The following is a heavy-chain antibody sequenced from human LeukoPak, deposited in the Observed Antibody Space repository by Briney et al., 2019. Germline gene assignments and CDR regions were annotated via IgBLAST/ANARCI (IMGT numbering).Heavy chain of an antibody. J-gene: IGHJ2*01. CDR3: ARVPLKAAAGTDWHFDL. CDR2: TYYRSKWYN. V-gene: IGHV6-1*01. Sequence: SQTLSLTCAISGDSVSSNSAAWNWIRQSPSRGLEWLGRTYYRSKWYNDYAVSVKSRITINPDTSKNQFSLQLNSVTPEDTAVYYCARVPLKAAAGTDWHFDLWGRGTLVTVSS. D-gene: IGHD6-13*01. CDR1: GDSVSSNSAA.